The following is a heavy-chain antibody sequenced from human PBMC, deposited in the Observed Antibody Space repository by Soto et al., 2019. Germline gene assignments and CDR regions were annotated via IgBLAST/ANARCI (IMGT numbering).Heavy chain of an antibody. CDR2: IIPIFGTA. Sequence: SVKVSCKASGGTFSSYAISWVRQAPGQGLEWMGGIIPIFGTANYAQKFQGRVTITADESTSTAYMEPSSLRSEDTAVYYCARVPTRERNYFDYWGQGTLVTVSS. CDR1: GGTFSSYA. V-gene: IGHV1-69*13. CDR3: ARVPTRERNYFDY. J-gene: IGHJ4*02. D-gene: IGHD1-26*01.